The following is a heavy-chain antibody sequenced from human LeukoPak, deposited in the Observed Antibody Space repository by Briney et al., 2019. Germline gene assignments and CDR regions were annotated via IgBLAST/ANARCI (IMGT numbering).Heavy chain of an antibody. CDR1: GVSISSCSYY. Sequence: SQTLSLTCTVSGVSISSCSYYWSWIPQPPGKGLEGIGYIYYSGSTNYNPSLKSRVTISVDTSKNQFSLKLSSVTAADTAVYYCARGGNSPYNWFDPWGQGTLVTVSS. D-gene: IGHD4-23*01. J-gene: IGHJ5*02. V-gene: IGHV4-61*01. CDR3: ARGGNSPYNWFDP. CDR2: IYYSGST.